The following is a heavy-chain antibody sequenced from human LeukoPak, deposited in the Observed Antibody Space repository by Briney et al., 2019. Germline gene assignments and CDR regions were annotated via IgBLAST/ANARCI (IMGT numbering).Heavy chain of an antibody. CDR3: TIIPNVILFTHYFEY. D-gene: IGHD2-21*01. V-gene: IGHV1-69*11. CDR1: GGVFTTYA. Sequence: SVKVSCKASGGVFTTYAVSWVRQAPGQGLEWMGSIIPFLGTTNYAQKFQGRVMITADEPTRTAYMELTYVRSDDTAVYYCTIIPNVILFTHYFEYWGQGTLVTVSS. J-gene: IGHJ4*02. CDR2: IIPFLGTT.